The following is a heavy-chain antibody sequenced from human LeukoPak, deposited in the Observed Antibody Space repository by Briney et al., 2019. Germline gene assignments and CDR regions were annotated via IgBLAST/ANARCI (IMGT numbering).Heavy chain of an antibody. CDR2: INPNSGGT. D-gene: IGHD6-6*01. CDR3: ARVPLRKAAREAQIDY. Sequence: ASVKVSCKASGYTFTGYYMHWVRQAPGQGLEWMGWINPNSGGTNYAQKSQGRVTMTRDTSISTAYMELSRLRSDDTAVYYCARVPLRKAAREAQIDYWGQGTLVTVSS. CDR1: GYTFTGYY. V-gene: IGHV1-2*02. J-gene: IGHJ4*02.